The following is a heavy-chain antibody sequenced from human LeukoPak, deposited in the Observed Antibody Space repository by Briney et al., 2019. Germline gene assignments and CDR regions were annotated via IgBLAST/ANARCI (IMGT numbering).Heavy chain of an antibody. CDR2: IYYSGST. CDR3: ARDYGGYYASSGPLGI. CDR1: GGSISSYY. D-gene: IGHD3-22*01. Sequence: PSETLSLTCTVSGGSISSYYRSWIRQPPGKGLEGIGYIYYSGSTNYNPSLRSRVTISVDTSKNQFSLKLNSVTAADTAVYYCARDYGGYYASSGPLGIWGQGTLVTVSS. J-gene: IGHJ4*02. V-gene: IGHV4-59*01.